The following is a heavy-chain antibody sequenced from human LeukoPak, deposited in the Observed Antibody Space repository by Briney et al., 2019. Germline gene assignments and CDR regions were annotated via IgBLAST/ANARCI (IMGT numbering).Heavy chain of an antibody. J-gene: IGHJ4*02. CDR3: ARRAGAYSHPYDY. D-gene: IGHD4/OR15-4a*01. CDR1: GFTVSSNS. V-gene: IGHV3-53*01. Sequence: GGSLRLSCTVSGFTVSSNSMSWVRQAPGKGLEWVSFIYSDNTHYSDSVKGRFTISRDNSKNTLYLQMNSLRAEDTAVYYCARRAGAYSHPYDYWGQGTLVTASS. CDR2: IYSDNT.